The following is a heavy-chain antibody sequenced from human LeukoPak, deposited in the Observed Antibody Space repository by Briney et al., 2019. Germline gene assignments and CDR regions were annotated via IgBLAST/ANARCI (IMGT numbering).Heavy chain of an antibody. V-gene: IGHV4-61*02. D-gene: IGHD3-16*02. CDR2: IYTSGST. Sequence: SQTLSLTCTVSGGSISSGSYYWSWIRQPAGKGLEWIGRIYTSGSTNYNPSLKSRVTISVDTSKNQFSLKPSSVTAADTAVYYCARASLRGIGGVIAHHFDYWGQGTLVTVSS. J-gene: IGHJ4*02. CDR1: GGSISSGSYY. CDR3: ARASLRGIGGVIAHHFDY.